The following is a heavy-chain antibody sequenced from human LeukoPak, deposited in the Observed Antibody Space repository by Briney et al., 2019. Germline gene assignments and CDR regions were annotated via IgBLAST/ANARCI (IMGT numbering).Heavy chain of an antibody. V-gene: IGHV4-59*01. J-gene: IGHJ2*01. Sequence: SETLSLTCTVSGGSISSYYWSWVRQPPGKGLEWIGYINYSGSTDYNSSLKSRVTMSVDTSKNQFSLKLSSVTAADTAVYFCAGRTFYDTLTGYIYWYFDLWGRGTLVTVSS. D-gene: IGHD3-9*01. CDR3: AGRTFYDTLTGYIYWYFDL. CDR2: INYSGST. CDR1: GGSISSYY.